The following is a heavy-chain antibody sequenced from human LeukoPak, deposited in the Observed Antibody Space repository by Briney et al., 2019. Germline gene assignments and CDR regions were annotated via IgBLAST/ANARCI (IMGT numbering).Heavy chain of an antibody. D-gene: IGHD3-9*01. V-gene: IGHV4-61*02. CDR1: GGSISSGSYY. Sequence: SETLSLTCTVSGGSISSGSYYWSWIRQPAGKGLEWIGRIYTSGSTNYNPSLKSRVTISVDTSKNQFSLKLNSVTAADTAVYYCARGASDYDILTGYIPAPFDYWGQGTLVTVSS. CDR3: ARGASDYDILTGYIPAPFDY. J-gene: IGHJ4*02. CDR2: IYTSGST.